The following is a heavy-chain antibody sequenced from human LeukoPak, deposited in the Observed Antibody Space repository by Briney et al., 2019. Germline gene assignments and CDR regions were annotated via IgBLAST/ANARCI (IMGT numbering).Heavy chain of an antibody. D-gene: IGHD3-3*01. CDR1: GGTFSSYA. V-gene: IGHV1-69*05. J-gene: IGHJ2*01. CDR3: ASITIFGVGPRSYRYFDL. CDR2: IIPIFGTA. Sequence: SVEVSCKASGGTFSSYAISWVRQAPGQGLEWMGGIIPIFGTANYAQKFQGRVTITTDESTSTAYMELSSLRSEDTAVYYCASITIFGVGPRSYRYFDLWGRGTLVTVSS.